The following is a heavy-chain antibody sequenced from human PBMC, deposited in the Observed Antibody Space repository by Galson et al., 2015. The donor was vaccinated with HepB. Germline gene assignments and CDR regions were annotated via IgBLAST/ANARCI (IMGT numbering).Heavy chain of an antibody. V-gene: IGHV1-3*01. CDR1: GYTFTSYA. D-gene: IGHD1-14*01. CDR2: INAGNGNT. J-gene: IGHJ6*02. Sequence: SVKVSCKASGYTFTSYAMHWVRQAPGQRLEWMGWINAGNGNTKYSQKFQGRVTITRDTSASTAYMELSSLRSEDTAVYYCATTSTGNQNYYYYGMDVWGQGTTVTVSS. CDR3: ATTSTGNQNYYYYGMDV.